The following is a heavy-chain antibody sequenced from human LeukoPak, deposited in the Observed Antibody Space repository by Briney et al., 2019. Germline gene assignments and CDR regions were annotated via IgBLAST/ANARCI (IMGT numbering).Heavy chain of an antibody. D-gene: IGHD3-9*01. CDR3: ARGLTGSLDAFDI. CDR2: IYYSGST. V-gene: IGHV4-59*01. J-gene: IGHJ3*02. CDR1: GGSISFYY. Sequence: PSETLSLTCGVSGGSISFYYWSWIRQPPGKGLEWIGYIYYSGSTNYNPSLKSRVTISVDTSKNQFSLKLSSVTAADTAVYYCARGLTGSLDAFDIWGQGTMVTVSS.